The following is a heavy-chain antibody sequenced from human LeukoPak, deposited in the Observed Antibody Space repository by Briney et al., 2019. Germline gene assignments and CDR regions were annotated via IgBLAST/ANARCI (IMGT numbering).Heavy chain of an antibody. CDR1: GGSISSSSYY. J-gene: IGHJ6*03. CDR3: ARVLPWDYYYYYMDV. V-gene: IGHV4-39*07. D-gene: IGHD2-2*01. CDR2: IYYSGST. Sequence: PSETLSLTCTVSGGSISSSSYYWGWIRQPPGKGLEWIGSIYYSGSTYYNPSLKSRVTISVNTSKNQFSLKLSSVTAADTAVYYCARVLPWDYYYYYMDVWGKGTTVTVSS.